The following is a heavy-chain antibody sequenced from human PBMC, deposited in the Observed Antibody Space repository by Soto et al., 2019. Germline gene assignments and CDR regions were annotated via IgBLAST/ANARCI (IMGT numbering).Heavy chain of an antibody. J-gene: IGHJ6*02. D-gene: IGHD3-22*01. CDR1: GGTASTYA. V-gene: IGHV1-69*06. CDR3: ASSSDDYYDSSGYYYALWFHMDV. Sequence: GASVKVSCKASGGTASTYAISWVRQAPGQGLEWMGGIIPIFETANYAQKFQGRVTITADKSTTTAYMELSSLRSEDTAVYYCASSSDDYYDSSGYYYALWFHMDVWGQGTAVTVSS. CDR2: IIPIFETA.